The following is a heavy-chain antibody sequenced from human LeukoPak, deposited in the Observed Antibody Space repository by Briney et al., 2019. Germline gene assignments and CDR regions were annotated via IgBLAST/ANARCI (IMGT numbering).Heavy chain of an antibody. CDR2: IYTSGST. D-gene: IGHD3-3*01. CDR1: GGSISSGSYY. V-gene: IGHV4-61*02. J-gene: IGHJ4*02. Sequence: SETLSLTCTVSGGSISSGSYYWSWIRQPAGKGLEWIGRIYTSGSTNYNPSLKSRVTISVDTSKNQFSLKLSSVTAADTAVYYCARMYYDFWSGYYGGIDYWGQGTLDTVSS. CDR3: ARMYYDFWSGYYGGIDY.